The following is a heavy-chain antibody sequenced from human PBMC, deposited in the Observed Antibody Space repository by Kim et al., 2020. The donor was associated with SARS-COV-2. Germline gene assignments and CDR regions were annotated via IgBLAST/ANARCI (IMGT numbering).Heavy chain of an antibody. J-gene: IGHJ4*02. Sequence: SETLSLTCTVTGDSISSGCYYWSWLRQHTGKGLEWIGYTHHSGTPYYNPSLKSRLIISVDTYKNQLFMNLKAVTAADTAIYYCARVISSDYGDYEFAYWGQGTLVTVSS. D-gene: IGHD4-17*01. CDR2: THHSGTP. V-gene: IGHV4-31*03. CDR3: ARVISSDYGDYEFAY. CDR1: GDSISSGCYY.